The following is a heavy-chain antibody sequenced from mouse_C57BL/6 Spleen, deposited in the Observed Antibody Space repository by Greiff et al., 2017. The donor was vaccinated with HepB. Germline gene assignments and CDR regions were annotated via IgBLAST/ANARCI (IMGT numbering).Heavy chain of an antibody. Sequence: VQLVESGGGLVQPKASLKLSCAASGFSFNTYAMNWVRQAPGKGLEWVARIRSKSNNYATYYADSVKDRFTISRDESESMLYLQMNNLKTEDTAMYYCVRKEYGSSYYFDYWGQGTTLTVSS. V-gene: IGHV10-1*01. CDR2: IRSKSNNYAT. CDR3: VRKEYGSSYYFDY. CDR1: GFSFNTYA. J-gene: IGHJ2*01. D-gene: IGHD1-1*01.